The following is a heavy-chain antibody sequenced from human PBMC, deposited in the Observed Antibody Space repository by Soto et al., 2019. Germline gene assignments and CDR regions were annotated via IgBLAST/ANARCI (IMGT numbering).Heavy chain of an antibody. D-gene: IGHD3-10*01. CDR1: GGSISRYY. CDR3: ARIVGSGSYYFDY. CDR2: VYYSGST. V-gene: IGHV4-59*01. Sequence: PSETLSLTCTVSGGSISRYYWGWIRQPPGKGLEWIGFVYYSGSTNYNPSLKSRVTISVDRSKNQFSLKLSSVTAADTAVYYCARIVGSGSYYFDYWGQGILVTVSS. J-gene: IGHJ4*02.